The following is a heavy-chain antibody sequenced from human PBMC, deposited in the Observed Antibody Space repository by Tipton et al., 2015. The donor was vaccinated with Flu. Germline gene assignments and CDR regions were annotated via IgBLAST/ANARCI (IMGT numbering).Heavy chain of an antibody. Sequence: SLRLSCAASGFSFNTFAIHWVRQAPGKGLEYVSGISSNGGRTSYATSVKGRFTVSRDNSKNTLYLQMGSLRAEDTAVYYCARLVGSGSYLTAFDLWGQGTLVTISS. V-gene: IGHV3-64*01. CDR1: GFSFNTFA. D-gene: IGHD3-10*01. CDR3: ARLVGSGSYLTAFDL. J-gene: IGHJ3*01. CDR2: ISSNGGRT.